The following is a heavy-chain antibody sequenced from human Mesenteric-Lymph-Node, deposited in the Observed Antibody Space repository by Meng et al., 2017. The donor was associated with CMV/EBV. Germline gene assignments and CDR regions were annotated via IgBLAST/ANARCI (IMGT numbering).Heavy chain of an antibody. J-gene: IGHJ4*02. CDR2: IKYDGNSK. CDR3: AKDRAPQYYYPSGVEN. CDR1: GFIVSSYG. V-gene: IGHV3-30*02. Sequence: GESLKISCAASGFIVSSYGMHWVRQAPGKGLEWVAFIKYDGNSKYYADSVKGRFSISRDNSKNTPYVQMNSLRPENTAVYYCAKDRAPQYYYPSGVENWGQGTLVTVSS. D-gene: IGHD3-10*01.